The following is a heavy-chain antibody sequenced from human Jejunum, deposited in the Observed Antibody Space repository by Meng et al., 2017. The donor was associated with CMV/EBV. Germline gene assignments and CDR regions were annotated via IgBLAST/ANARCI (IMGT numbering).Heavy chain of an antibody. Sequence: SGFSGSNCWMHWVRQAPGKGLEWVSRISIAGCSSDYADSVKGRFTISRDNAKNTLYLQMNSLRADDTAVYYCARDNIDFWSGLDVWGQGTMVTVSS. D-gene: IGHD3-3*01. V-gene: IGHV3-74*01. CDR1: GFSGSNCW. J-gene: IGHJ3*01. CDR3: ARDNIDFWSGLDV. CDR2: ISIAGCSS.